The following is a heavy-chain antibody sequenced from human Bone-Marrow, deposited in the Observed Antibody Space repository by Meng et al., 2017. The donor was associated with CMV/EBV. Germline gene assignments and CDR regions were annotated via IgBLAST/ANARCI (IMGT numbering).Heavy chain of an antibody. J-gene: IGHJ6*02. CDR1: GCTFSSYW. D-gene: IGHD1-26*01. V-gene: IGHV3-74*01. CDR2: INSDGSST. CDR3: ARDDREGSYSYYYYGMDV. Sequence: GGSLRLSCAASGCTFSSYWMHWVRQAPGKGLVWVSRINSDGSSTSYADSVKGRFTISRDNAKNTLYLQMNSLRAEDTAVYYCARDDREGSYSYYYYGMDVWGQGTTVTVSS.